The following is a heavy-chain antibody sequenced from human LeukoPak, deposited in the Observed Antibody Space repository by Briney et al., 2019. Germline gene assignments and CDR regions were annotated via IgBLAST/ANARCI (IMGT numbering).Heavy chain of an antibody. J-gene: IGHJ4*02. CDR3: ATLGSYFDY. D-gene: IGHD3-10*01. CDR1: GFTFSSYW. CDR2: ISSDGSSI. V-gene: IGHV3-74*01. Sequence: GGSLRLSCAASGFTFSSYWMHWVRQAPGKGLVWVSRISSDGSSINYADSVMGRFTVSRDNAENTLFLQMNSLRAEDTAVYYCATLGSYFDYWGQGTLVTVSP.